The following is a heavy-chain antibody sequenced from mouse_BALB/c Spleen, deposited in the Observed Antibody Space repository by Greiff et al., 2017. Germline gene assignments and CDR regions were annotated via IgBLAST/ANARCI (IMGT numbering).Heavy chain of an antibody. CDR3: ATGNYYAMDY. Sequence: VQRVESGAELVRPGVSVKISCKGSGYTFTDYAMHWVKQSHAKSLEWIGVISTYYGDASYNQKFKGKATMTVDKSSSTAYMELARLTSEDSAIYYCATGNYYAMDYWGQGTSVTVSS. D-gene: IGHD4-1*01. CDR2: ISTYYGDA. J-gene: IGHJ4*01. CDR1: GYTFTDYA. V-gene: IGHV1S137*01.